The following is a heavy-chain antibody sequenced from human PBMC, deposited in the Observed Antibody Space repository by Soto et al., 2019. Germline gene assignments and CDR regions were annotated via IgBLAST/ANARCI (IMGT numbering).Heavy chain of an antibody. J-gene: IGHJ6*02. CDR2: IKQDGSEK. Sequence: GGSLRLSCAASGFPFSSYWMSWVRQAPGKGLESVANIKQDGSEKYYVDSVKGRFTISRDNAKNSLYLQMNSLRAEDTAVYYCARFYYDSSGYLPSPYYYSYGMDVWGQGTTVTVSS. CDR3: ARFYYDSSGYLPSPYYYSYGMDV. CDR1: GFPFSSYW. V-gene: IGHV3-7*04. D-gene: IGHD3-22*01.